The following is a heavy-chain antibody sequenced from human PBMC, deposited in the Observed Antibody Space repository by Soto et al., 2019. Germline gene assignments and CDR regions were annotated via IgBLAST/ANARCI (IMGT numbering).Heavy chain of an antibody. D-gene: IGHD6-6*01. CDR1: GYTFTSYG. CDR2: ISAYNGNT. Sequence: ASVKVSFKASGYTFTSYGISWVRQAPGQGLEWMGWISAYNGNTNYAQKLQGRVTMTTDTSTSTAYMELRSLRSDDTAVYYCARAEEERYSSSPFDYWGQGTLVTVSS. V-gene: IGHV1-18*01. CDR3: ARAEEERYSSSPFDY. J-gene: IGHJ4*02.